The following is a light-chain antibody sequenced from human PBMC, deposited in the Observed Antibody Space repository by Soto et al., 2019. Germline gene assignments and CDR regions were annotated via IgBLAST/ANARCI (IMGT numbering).Light chain of an antibody. CDR2: DAS. V-gene: IGKV1-5*01. CDR1: QSISNW. J-gene: IGKJ1*01. Sequence: DIQMTQSPSTLSASVGDRVTITCRASQSISNWLAWYQQKPGKAPKLLIYDASSLVGGVLSRFSGSGARTEFTLILGTLQAADFSTYYCHQYYSYWLFGQGT. CDR3: HQYYSYWL.